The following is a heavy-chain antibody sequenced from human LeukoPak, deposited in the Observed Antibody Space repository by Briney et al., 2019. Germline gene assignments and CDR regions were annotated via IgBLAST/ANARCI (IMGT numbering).Heavy chain of an antibody. CDR3: ARSYVKTFDY. J-gene: IGHJ4*02. D-gene: IGHD3-10*02. Sequence: TGGSLRLSCGASGFTFSNHWMTWVRQAPGKGLEWVAQIKPDGTERYYVDSLEGRFTISRDNAKNSPFLQMNSLRAEDTAVYYCARSYVKTFDYWGQGTLVTVSS. CDR1: GFTFSNHW. V-gene: IGHV3-7*01. CDR2: IKPDGTER.